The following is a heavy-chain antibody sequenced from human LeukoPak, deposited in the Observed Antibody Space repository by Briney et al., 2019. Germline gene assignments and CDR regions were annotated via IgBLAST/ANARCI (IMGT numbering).Heavy chain of an antibody. CDR2: INPSGGST. V-gene: IGHV1-46*01. CDR1: GYTFTSYY. Sequence: ASVKVSCKASGYTFTSYYMHWVRQAPGQGLEWMGIINPSGGSTSYAQKFQGRVTMTRDTSTSTVYMELSSLRSEDTAVYYCAREYCTHGVCYKAFDYWGQGTLVTVSS. CDR3: AREYCTHGVCYKAFDY. D-gene: IGHD2-8*01. J-gene: IGHJ4*02.